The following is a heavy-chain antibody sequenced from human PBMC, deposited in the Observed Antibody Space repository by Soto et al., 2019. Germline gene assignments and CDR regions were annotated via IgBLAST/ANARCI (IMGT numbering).Heavy chain of an antibody. D-gene: IGHD7-27*01. V-gene: IGHV4-38-2*01. CDR2: IFYDAST. J-gene: IGHJ5*02. CDR3: ARLFGANWRFDP. CDR1: CEYISNGYF. Sequence: SETLSLTCDFSCEYISNGYFWAWIRQPPGKGLEWIGSIFYDASTYDNPSLKSRVTMSVDTSTNQFSLRLESVTAADTAVYYCARLFGANWRFDPWGQGSLVTVSS.